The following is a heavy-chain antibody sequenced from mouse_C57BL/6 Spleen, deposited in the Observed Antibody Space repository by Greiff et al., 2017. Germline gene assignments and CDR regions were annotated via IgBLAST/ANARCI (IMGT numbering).Heavy chain of an antibody. CDR3: ARQVYGNNSHWYFDV. Sequence: EVMLVEPGGDLVKPGGSLKLSCAASGFTFSSYGMSWVRQTPDQRLEWVATISSGGSYTTYPDSVKGRFTLSLDNAKNTMYLQMSSLKSEDTATDYCARQVYGNNSHWYFDVWGTGTTVTVAS. D-gene: IGHD2-1*01. J-gene: IGHJ1*03. CDR1: GFTFSSYG. CDR2: ISSGGSYT. V-gene: IGHV5-6*01.